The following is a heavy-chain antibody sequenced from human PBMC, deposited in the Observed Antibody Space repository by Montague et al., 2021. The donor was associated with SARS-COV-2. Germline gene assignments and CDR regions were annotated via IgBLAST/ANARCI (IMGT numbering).Heavy chain of an antibody. J-gene: IGHJ6*03. V-gene: IGHV3-21*01. CDR3: ARDPALYYYYMDV. Sequence: SLRLSCATSGFKFSDYIMHWVRQAPGKGLEWVSSISSSSSYIYYADSVKGRFTISRDNAKNSLYLQMNSPRAEDTAVYYCARDPALYYYYMDVWGKGTTVTVSS. CDR2: ISSSSSYI. CDR1: GFKFSDYI.